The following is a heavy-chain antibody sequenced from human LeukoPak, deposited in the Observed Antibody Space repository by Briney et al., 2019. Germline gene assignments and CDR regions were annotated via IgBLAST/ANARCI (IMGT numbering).Heavy chain of an antibody. CDR1: GFTFSSYA. Sequence: PGGSLRLSCAASGFTFSSYAMHWVRQAPGKGLEWVSAISGSGGSTYYADSVKGRFTISRDNSKNTLYLQMNSLRAEDTAVYYCAKDQGLRFLEWFDPWGQGTLVTVSS. CDR3: AKDQGLRFLEWFDP. CDR2: ISGSGGST. D-gene: IGHD3-3*01. V-gene: IGHV3-23*01. J-gene: IGHJ5*02.